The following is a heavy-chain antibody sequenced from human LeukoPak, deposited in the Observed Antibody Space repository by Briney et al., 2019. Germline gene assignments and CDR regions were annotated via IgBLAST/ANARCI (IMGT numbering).Heavy chain of an antibody. V-gene: IGHV3-30*18. D-gene: IGHD3-3*01. J-gene: IGHJ4*02. CDR1: GFTFSSYG. CDR2: ISYDGSNK. Sequence: GGSLRLSCAASGFTFSSYGMHWVRQAPGKGLEWVAVISYDGSNKYYADSVKGRFTISRDNSKNTLYLQMNSLRAEDTAVYYCAKPGGAHYDFWAHFDYWGQGTLVTVSS. CDR3: AKPGGAHYDFWAHFDY.